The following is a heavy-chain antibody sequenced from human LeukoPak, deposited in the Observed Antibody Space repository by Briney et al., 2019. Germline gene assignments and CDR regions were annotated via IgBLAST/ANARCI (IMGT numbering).Heavy chain of an antibody. V-gene: IGHV1-18*04. CDR1: GYTFTGYY. CDR2: ISAYNGNT. Sequence: GASVKVSCKASGYTFTGYYMHWVRQAPGQGLEWMGWISAYNGNTNYAQKLQGRVTMTTDTSTSTAYMELRSLRSDDTAVYYCARGGDDFWSGYYYSSVGMDVWGQGTTVTVSS. J-gene: IGHJ6*02. CDR3: ARGGDDFWSGYYYSSVGMDV. D-gene: IGHD3-3*01.